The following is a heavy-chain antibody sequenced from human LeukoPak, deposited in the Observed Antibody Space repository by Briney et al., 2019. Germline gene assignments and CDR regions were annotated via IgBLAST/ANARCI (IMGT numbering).Heavy chain of an antibody. D-gene: IGHD2-2*02. V-gene: IGHV3-9*01. CDR1: GFTFDDYA. CDR2: ISWNSGSI. CDR3: AKDIRCSSTSCYKYFQH. Sequence: GGSLRLSCAASGFTFDDYAMHWVRQAPGKGLEWVSGISWNSGSIGYADSVKGRFTISRDNAKNSLYLQMNSLRAEDTALYYCAKDIRCSSTSCYKYFQHWGQGTLVTVSS. J-gene: IGHJ1*01.